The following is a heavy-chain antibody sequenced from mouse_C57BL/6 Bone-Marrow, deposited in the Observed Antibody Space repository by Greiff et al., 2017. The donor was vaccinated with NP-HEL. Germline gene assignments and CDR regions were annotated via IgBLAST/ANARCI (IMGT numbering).Heavy chain of an antibody. CDR3: ARWRLFITTVVGY. J-gene: IGHJ2*01. V-gene: IGHV1-81*01. CDR2: IYPRSGNT. D-gene: IGHD1-1*01. CDR1: GYTFTSYG. Sequence: VQLQQSGAELARPGASVKLSCKASGYTFTSYGISWVKQRTGQGLEWIGEIYPRSGNTYYNEKFKGKATLTADKSSSTAYMELRSLTSEDSAVYFCARWRLFITTVVGYWGQGTTLTVSS.